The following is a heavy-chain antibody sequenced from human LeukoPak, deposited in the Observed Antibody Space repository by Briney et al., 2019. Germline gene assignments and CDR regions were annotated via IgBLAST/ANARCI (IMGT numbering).Heavy chain of an antibody. V-gene: IGHV4-38-2*01. D-gene: IGHD3-10*01. CDR2: IYHSGTT. Sequence: SETLSLTCAVSDHSINSSYYWGWIRQPPGKGLEWIGSIYHSGTTYHNPSFKSRVTISVEMSKNQFSLKLNSATAADTAVYYCVGFGELLHYYYMDVWGKGTTVTVSS. CDR3: VGFGELLHYYYMDV. CDR1: DHSINSSYY. J-gene: IGHJ6*03.